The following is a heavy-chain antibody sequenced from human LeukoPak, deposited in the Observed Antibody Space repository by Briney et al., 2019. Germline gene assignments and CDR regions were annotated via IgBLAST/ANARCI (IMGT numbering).Heavy chain of an antibody. CDR3: ASRILTGYRRLTPPYYYYYMDV. CDR2: TYYRSKWYN. D-gene: IGHD3-9*01. CDR1: GDSVSSNSAA. V-gene: IGHV6-1*01. Sequence: SQTLSLTCAISGDSVSSNSAAWNWIRQSPSRGLEWLGRTYYRSKWYNDYAVSVKSRITINPDTSKNQFSLKLNSVTAADTAVYYCASRILTGYRRLTPPYYYYYMDVWGKGTTVTVSS. J-gene: IGHJ6*03.